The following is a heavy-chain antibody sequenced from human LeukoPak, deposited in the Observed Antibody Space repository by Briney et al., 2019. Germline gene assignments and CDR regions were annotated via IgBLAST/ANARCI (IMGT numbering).Heavy chain of an antibody. J-gene: IGHJ4*02. CDR1: GGSISSYY. CDR2: IYYSGST. D-gene: IGHD4-17*01. CDR3: ARSNYGDLGFDY. V-gene: IGHV4-59*12. Sequence: SETLSLTCTVSGGSISSYYWSWIRQPPGKGLEWIGYIYYSGSTYYNPSLKSRVTISVDTSKNQFSLKLSSVTAADTAVYYCARSNYGDLGFDYWGQGTLVTVSS.